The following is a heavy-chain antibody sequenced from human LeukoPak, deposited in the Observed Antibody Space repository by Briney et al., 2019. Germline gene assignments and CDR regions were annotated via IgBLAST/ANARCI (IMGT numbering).Heavy chain of an antibody. Sequence: SVKVSCKASGGTFSSYAISWVRQAPGQGLEWMGRIVPILGIANYAQKFQGRVTITADKSTSTAYMELSSLRSEDTAVYYCARGVVGKNWFDPWGQGTLVTVSS. V-gene: IGHV1-69*04. J-gene: IGHJ5*02. CDR2: IVPILGIA. D-gene: IGHD2-15*01. CDR3: ARGVVGKNWFDP. CDR1: GGTFSSYA.